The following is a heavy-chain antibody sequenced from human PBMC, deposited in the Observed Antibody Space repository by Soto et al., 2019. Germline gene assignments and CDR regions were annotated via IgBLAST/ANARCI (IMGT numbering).Heavy chain of an antibody. D-gene: IGHD1-26*01. CDR1: GYSFTTYW. CDR2: IDPTDSYT. Sequence: PGDSLKISCQASGYSFTTYWISWVRQMPGKGLECMGRIDPTDSYTNYSPSFQGHVTISADKSISTAYLQWSSLKASDTAMYYCARHSGSYSYGMDVWGQGTTVTVSS. V-gene: IGHV5-10-1*01. CDR3: ARHSGSYSYGMDV. J-gene: IGHJ6*02.